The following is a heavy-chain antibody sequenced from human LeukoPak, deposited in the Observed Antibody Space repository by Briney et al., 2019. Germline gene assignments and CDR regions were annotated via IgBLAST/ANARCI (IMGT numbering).Heavy chain of an antibody. CDR3: ARNLFNSYMFAP. CDR1: GYTFTGYY. J-gene: IGHJ5*02. CDR2: IYPNSGGT. Sequence: PQASLKVSCTASGYTFTGYYMHWVRQAPGQGLEWMGWIYPNSGGTNYAQKFQGRVTMTRDTSISTAYMELSRLRSDDTAVYYCARNLFNSYMFAPWGQGTLVTVSS. V-gene: IGHV1-2*02. D-gene: IGHD4-23*01.